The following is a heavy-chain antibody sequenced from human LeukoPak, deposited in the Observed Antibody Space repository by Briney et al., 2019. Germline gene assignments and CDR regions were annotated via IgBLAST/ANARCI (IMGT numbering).Heavy chain of an antibody. Sequence: SETLSLTCTVSGGSISSYYWSWIRQPPGKGLEWIGYIYYSGSTNYNPSLKSRVTISVDTSKIQFSLKLSSVTAADTAVYYCARDEGATFGDAFDIWGQGTMVTVS. CDR1: GGSISSYY. V-gene: IGHV4-59*01. D-gene: IGHD1-26*01. J-gene: IGHJ3*02. CDR2: IYYSGST. CDR3: ARDEGATFGDAFDI.